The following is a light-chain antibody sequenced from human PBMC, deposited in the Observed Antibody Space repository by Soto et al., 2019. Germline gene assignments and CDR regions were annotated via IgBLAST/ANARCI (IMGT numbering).Light chain of an antibody. CDR3: QQSYTTPIT. CDR2: DAS. J-gene: IGKJ5*01. Sequence: EIVMTQSPATLSVSPGKQATLSCRASQSVSGSLAWYRQRPGQAPSLLIYDASARASGILARFSGSGSGTEFTLTISSLQPEDFATYFCQQSYTTPITFGQGTRREIK. CDR1: QSVSGS. V-gene: IGKV3-15*01.